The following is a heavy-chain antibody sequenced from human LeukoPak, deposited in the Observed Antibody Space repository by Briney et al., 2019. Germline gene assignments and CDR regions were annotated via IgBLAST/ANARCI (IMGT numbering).Heavy chain of an antibody. D-gene: IGHD2-15*01. CDR2: INPNGGST. J-gene: IGHJ4*02. Sequence: GASVKVSCKASGYTFTTYYIHWVRQAPGQGLEWVEIINPNGGSTNYAQKLQGRVTMTRDTSTSTVYMELSSLGSEDTAVYYCTRDKGGSYSDYWGQGTLVTVSS. CDR3: TRDKGGSYSDY. V-gene: IGHV1-46*01. CDR1: GYTFTTYY.